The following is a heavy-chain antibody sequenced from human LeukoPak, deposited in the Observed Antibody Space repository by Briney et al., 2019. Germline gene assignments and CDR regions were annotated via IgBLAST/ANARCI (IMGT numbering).Heavy chain of an antibody. CDR3: ARYNSAWKTDDY. V-gene: IGHV3-9*01. CDR2: ISWNSGSI. Sequence: GRSLRLSCAASGFTFDDYAMHWVRQAPGKGLEWVSGISWNSGSIGYAGSVKGRFTISRDNAKNSLYLQMNSLRAEDTAVYFCARYNSAWKTDDYWGQGTLVTVSS. D-gene: IGHD6-19*01. CDR1: GFTFDDYA. J-gene: IGHJ4*02.